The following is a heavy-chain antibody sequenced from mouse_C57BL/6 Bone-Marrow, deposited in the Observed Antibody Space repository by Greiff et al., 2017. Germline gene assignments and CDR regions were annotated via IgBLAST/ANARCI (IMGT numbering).Heavy chain of an antibody. D-gene: IGHD1-1*01. V-gene: IGHV1-9*01. CDR3: ARDSTTVVAKDWYFDV. CDR1: GYTFTGYW. Sequence: QVQLQQSGAELMKPGASVKLSCKATGYTFTGYWIEWVKQRPGHGLEWIGEILPGSGSTNYNEKFKGKATFTADTSSNTAYMQLSGLTTEDSAIYYCARDSTTVVAKDWYFDVWGTGTTVTVSS. J-gene: IGHJ1*03. CDR2: ILPGSGST.